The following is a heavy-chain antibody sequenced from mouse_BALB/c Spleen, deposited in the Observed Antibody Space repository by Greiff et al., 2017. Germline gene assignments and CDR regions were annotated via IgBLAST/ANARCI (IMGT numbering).Heavy chain of an antibody. CDR1: GFTFSSYY. V-gene: IGHV5-6-2*01. J-gene: IGHJ3*01. CDR3: ARHLYYYGSSYGGFAY. CDR2: INSNGGST. D-gene: IGHD1-1*01. Sequence: EVMLVESGGGLVKLGGSLKLSCAASGFTFSSYYMSWVRQTPEKRLELVAAINSNGGSTYYPDTVKGRFTISRDNAKNTLYLQMSSLKSEDTALYYCARHLYYYGSSYGGFAYWGQGTLVTVSA.